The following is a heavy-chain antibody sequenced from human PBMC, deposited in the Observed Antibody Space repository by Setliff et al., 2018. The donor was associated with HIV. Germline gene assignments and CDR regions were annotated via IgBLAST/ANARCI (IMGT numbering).Heavy chain of an antibody. J-gene: IGHJ4*02. V-gene: IGHV4-39*01. CDR1: GGSISNSDFY. CDR3: ARPYDSLYG. Sequence: SLSLTCTVSGGSISNSDFYWGWIRQSPGKGLEWIGSIYYRGATYYNPTLQSRVTISADTSKDQFYLKLTSVTAADTAIYYCARPYDSLYGWGQGVLVTVSS. CDR2: IYYRGAT. D-gene: IGHD3-22*01.